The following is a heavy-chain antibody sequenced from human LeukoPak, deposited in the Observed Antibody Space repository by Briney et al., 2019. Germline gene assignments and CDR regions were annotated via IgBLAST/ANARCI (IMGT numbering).Heavy chain of an antibody. CDR2: ISAYNGNT. D-gene: IGHD2-2*01. Sequence: ASVKVSCKAPGYTFTSYGISWVRQAPGQGLEWMGWISAYNGNTNYAQKLQGRVTMTTDTSTSTAYMELRSLRSDDTAVYYCAREEGVSGIVVVPAALNWFDPWGQGTLVTVSS. CDR1: GYTFTSYG. CDR3: AREEGVSGIVVVPAALNWFDP. V-gene: IGHV1-18*01. J-gene: IGHJ5*02.